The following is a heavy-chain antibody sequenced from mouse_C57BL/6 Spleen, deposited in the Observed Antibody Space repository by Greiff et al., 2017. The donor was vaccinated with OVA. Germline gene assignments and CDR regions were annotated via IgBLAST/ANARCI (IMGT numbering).Heavy chain of an antibody. V-gene: IGHV1-19*01. J-gene: IGHJ2*01. CDR2: INPYNGGT. CDR1: GYTFTDYY. D-gene: IGHD2-4*01. CDR3: ARDGDYDDFDY. Sequence: EVQLQQSGPVLVKPGASVKMSCKASGYTFTDYYMNWVKQSHGKSLEWIGVINPYNGGTSYNQKFKGKATLTVDKSSSTAYMELNSLTSEDSAVYYCARDGDYDDFDYWGQGTTLTVSS.